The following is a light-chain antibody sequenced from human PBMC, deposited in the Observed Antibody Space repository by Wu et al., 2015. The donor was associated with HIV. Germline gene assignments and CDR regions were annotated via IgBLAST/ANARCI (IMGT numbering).Light chain of an antibody. CDR3: QQYNNYRWT. CDR1: QSISSN. J-gene: IGKJ1*01. Sequence: EILMTQSPATLSVSPGERATLSCRASQSISSNLAWYQQTPGQAPRLLIYGASTRATGIPARFSGSGSGTEFTLTISSLQSEDFEFYFCQQYNNYRWTFGQGTRV. CDR2: GAS. V-gene: IGKV3-15*01.